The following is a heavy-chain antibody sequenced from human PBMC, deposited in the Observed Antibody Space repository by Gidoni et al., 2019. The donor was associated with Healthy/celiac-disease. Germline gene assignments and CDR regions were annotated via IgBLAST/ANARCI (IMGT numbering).Heavy chain of an antibody. J-gene: IGHJ4*02. Sequence: QLQLQESGPGLVKSSETLSLPCTVSGGSISSSSYYWGWIRQPPGKGLEWIGSIYYSGSTYYNPSLKSRVTIAVDTSKNQFSLKLSSVTAADTAVYYCGSSGTHHDYWGQGTLVTVSS. CDR1: GGSISSSSYY. CDR2: IYYSGST. D-gene: IGHD3-10*01. V-gene: IGHV4-39*01. CDR3: GSSGTHHDY.